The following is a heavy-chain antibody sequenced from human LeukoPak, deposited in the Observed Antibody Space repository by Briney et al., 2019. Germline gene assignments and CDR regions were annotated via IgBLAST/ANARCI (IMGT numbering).Heavy chain of an antibody. D-gene: IGHD6-6*01. J-gene: IGHJ6*03. CDR2: IKQDGSEK. Sequence: GGSLRLSCAASGFTFSSYWMSWVRQAPGKGLEWVANIKQDGSEKYYVDSVKGRFTISRDNAKNSLYLQMNSLTAEDTALYYCARDRQLAWFYYMDVWGKGTTVTVSS. V-gene: IGHV3-7*01. CDR3: ARDRQLAWFYYMDV. CDR1: GFTFSSYW.